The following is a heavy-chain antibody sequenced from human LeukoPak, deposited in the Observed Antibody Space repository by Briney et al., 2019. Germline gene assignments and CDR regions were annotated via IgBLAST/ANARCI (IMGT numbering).Heavy chain of an antibody. CDR2: IYPGDSDT. D-gene: IGHD3-10*01. CDR3: VRLPEYYYGSEHPIDY. V-gene: IGHV5-51*01. Sequence: GESLKISCKGSGYSFTSYWIGWVRQMPGKGLEWMGIIYPGDSDTRYSPSFQGQVTISADKSISTAYLQWSSLKASDTAMYYCVRLPEYYYGSEHPIDYWGQGTLVTVSS. J-gene: IGHJ4*02. CDR1: GYSFTSYW.